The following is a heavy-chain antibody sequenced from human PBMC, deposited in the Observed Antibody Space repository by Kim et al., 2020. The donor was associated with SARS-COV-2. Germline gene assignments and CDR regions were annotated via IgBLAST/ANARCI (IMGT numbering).Heavy chain of an antibody. V-gene: IGHV4-59*13. D-gene: IGHD2-21*02. Sequence: SETLSLTCTVSGGSISSYYWSWIRQPPGKGLEWIGYIYYSGSTNYNPSLKSRVTISVDTSKNQFSLKLSSVTAADTAVYYCARDNYCGGDCSNYYYGMDVWGQGTTVTVSS. CDR1: GGSISSYY. CDR2: IYYSGST. J-gene: IGHJ6*02. CDR3: ARDNYCGGDCSNYYYGMDV.